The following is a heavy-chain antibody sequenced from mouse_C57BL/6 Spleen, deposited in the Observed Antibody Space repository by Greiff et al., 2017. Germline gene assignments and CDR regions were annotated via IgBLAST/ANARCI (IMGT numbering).Heavy chain of an antibody. CDR3: ARKDDGYYPYAMDY. Sequence: VQLQQSGPELVKPGASVKISCKASGYAFSSSWMNWVKQRPGKGLEWIGRIYPGDGDTNYNGKFKGKATLTADKSSSTAYMQLSSLTSEDSAVYFCARKDDGYYPYAMDYWGQGTSVTVSS. D-gene: IGHD2-3*01. CDR2: IYPGDGDT. V-gene: IGHV1-82*01. CDR1: GYAFSSSW. J-gene: IGHJ4*01.